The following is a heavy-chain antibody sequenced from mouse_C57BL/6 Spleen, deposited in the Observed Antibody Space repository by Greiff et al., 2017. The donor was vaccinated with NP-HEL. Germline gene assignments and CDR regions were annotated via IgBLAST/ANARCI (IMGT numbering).Heavy chain of an antibody. CDR1: GYTFTDYE. CDR2: IDPETCGT. J-gene: IGHJ4*01. Sequence: VQLQQSGAELVRPGASVTLSCKASGYTFTDYEMHWVKQTPVHGLEWIGAIDPETCGTAYNQKFKGKAILTADKSSSTAYMELRSLTSEDSAVCYCPLVWYYAMDYWGQGTSVTVSS. D-gene: IGHD2-10*02. CDR3: PLVWYYAMDY. V-gene: IGHV1-15*01.